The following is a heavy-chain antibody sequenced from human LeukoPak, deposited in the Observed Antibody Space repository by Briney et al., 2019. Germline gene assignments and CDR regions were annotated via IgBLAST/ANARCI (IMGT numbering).Heavy chain of an antibody. D-gene: IGHD4-17*01. Sequence: PGGSLRLSCAASGFTFSSYWISWVRQAPGKGLEWVANIKQDGSEKYYVDSVKGRFTISRDNAKNSLYLQMNSLRAEDTAVYYCATERGTTVTTRGGDYWGQGTLVTVSS. CDR1: GFTFSSYW. V-gene: IGHV3-7*01. J-gene: IGHJ4*02. CDR3: ATERGTTVTTRGGDY. CDR2: IKQDGSEK.